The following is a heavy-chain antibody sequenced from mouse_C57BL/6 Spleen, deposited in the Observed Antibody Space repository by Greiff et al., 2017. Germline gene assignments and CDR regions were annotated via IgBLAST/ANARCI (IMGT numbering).Heavy chain of an antibody. CDR1: GYAFRSSW. CDR2: IYPGDGDT. Sequence: VQLQQSGPELVKPGASVKLSCKASGYAFRSSWMNWVQQRPGKGLEWIGRIYPGDGDTNYNGKFKGNAHLTADNASSTACMQRSSLTSEDSAVYFCTSPLTGTGYFDVWGTGTTVTVSS. V-gene: IGHV1-82*01. J-gene: IGHJ1*03. D-gene: IGHD4-1*01. CDR3: TSPLTGTGYFDV.